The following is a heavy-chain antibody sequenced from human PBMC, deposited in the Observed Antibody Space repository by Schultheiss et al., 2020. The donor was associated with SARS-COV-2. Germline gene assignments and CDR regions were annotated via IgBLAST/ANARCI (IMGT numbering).Heavy chain of an antibody. V-gene: IGHV3-48*03. Sequence: GGSLRLSRAASGFTFSSYEMNWVRQAPGKGLEWVSYISSSGSTIYYADSVKGRFTISRDNAKNSLYLQMNSLRAEDTAVYYCARARAPHPYGSGSYPLFDYWGQGTLVTVSS. CDR1: GFTFSSYE. J-gene: IGHJ4*02. D-gene: IGHD3-10*01. CDR3: ARARAPHPYGSGSYPLFDY. CDR2: ISSSGSTI.